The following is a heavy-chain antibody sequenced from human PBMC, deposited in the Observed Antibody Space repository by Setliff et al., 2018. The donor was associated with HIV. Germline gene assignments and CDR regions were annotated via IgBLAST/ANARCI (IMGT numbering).Heavy chain of an antibody. D-gene: IGHD3-10*01. CDR1: GGSMSSYY. J-gene: IGHJ3*02. CDR2: IYYSGST. CDR3: GRVGFGELFGAFDI. Sequence: PSETLSLTCTVSGGSMSSYYWSWIRQPQGKGLEWVGYIYYSGSTNSNPSLKSRVSISVDTYKNQFSLKLSSVTAADTAMYYCGRVGFGELFGAFDIWGQGIMVTVSS. V-gene: IGHV4-59*01.